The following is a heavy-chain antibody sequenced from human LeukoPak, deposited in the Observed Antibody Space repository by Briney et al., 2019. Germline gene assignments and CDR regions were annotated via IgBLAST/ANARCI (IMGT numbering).Heavy chain of an antibody. D-gene: IGHD6-13*01. Sequence: GGSLRLSCAASGFTFSSYAMSWVRQAPGKGLEWVSAISGSGGSTYYADSVKGRFTISRDNSKNTLYLQMNSLRAEDTAVYYCAKDRGYSSSWGPQYYFDYWGQGTLVTVSS. CDR1: GFTFSSYA. CDR3: AKDRGYSSSWGPQYYFDY. J-gene: IGHJ4*02. CDR2: ISGSGGST. V-gene: IGHV3-23*01.